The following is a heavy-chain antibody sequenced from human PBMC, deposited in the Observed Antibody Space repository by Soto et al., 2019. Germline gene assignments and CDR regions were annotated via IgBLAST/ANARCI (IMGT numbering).Heavy chain of an antibody. CDR1: GYTFTTFG. V-gene: IGHV1-3*01. J-gene: IGHJ4*02. CDR3: ARGLRGSFVSKDF. D-gene: IGHD1-1*01. Sequence: GASVKVSCKASGYTFTTFGMQWVRQAPGQRLEWMGWINAGNGKTKYSQQFQGRVIFTKDTSANTAYMELTSLRSEDTAVYYCARGLRGSFVSKDFWGQGTLVTVSS. CDR2: INAGNGKT.